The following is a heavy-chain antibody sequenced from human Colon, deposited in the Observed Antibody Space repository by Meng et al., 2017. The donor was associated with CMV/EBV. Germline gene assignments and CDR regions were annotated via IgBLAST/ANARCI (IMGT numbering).Heavy chain of an antibody. CDR2: VTRDSMI. Sequence: GESLKISCAVSELTISDRHMSWIRQAPGKGLEWIIYVTRDSMIYSADSVRGRFTISRDNAKNSMYLQLNSLRAEDTAVYYCVSGVTGRPESDSWGQGTLVTVSS. CDR1: ELTISDRH. CDR3: VSGVTGRPESDS. V-gene: IGHV3-11*01. J-gene: IGHJ4*02. D-gene: IGHD2-8*01.